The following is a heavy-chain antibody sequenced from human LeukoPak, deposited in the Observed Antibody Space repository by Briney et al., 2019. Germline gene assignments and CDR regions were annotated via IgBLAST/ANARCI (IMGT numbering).Heavy chain of an antibody. V-gene: IGHV4-34*01. CDR2: INHSGST. CDR1: GGSFSGYY. J-gene: IGHJ4*02. Sequence: SETLSLTCAVYGGSFSGYYWSWIRQPPGKGLEWIGEINHSGSTNYNPSLKSRVTISVDTSKNQFSLRLTSVTAADTAFYYCAREEYSSDWYGHDSWGQGTLVTVSS. CDR3: AREEYSSDWYGHDS. D-gene: IGHD6-13*01.